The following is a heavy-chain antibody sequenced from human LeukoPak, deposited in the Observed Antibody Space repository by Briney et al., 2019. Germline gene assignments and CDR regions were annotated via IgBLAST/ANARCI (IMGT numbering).Heavy chain of an antibody. Sequence: PGGSLRLSCTTSGFTFSNYAIHWVRQAPGKGPEWVAVISYDGTIKHYTDSVQGRFSISRDNSKNTLDLQMNSLRVEDTAVYYCAKDRYYYDSSGYLDYWGQGTLVTVSS. CDR3: AKDRYYYDSSGYLDY. D-gene: IGHD3-22*01. V-gene: IGHV3-30-3*01. J-gene: IGHJ4*02. CDR2: ISYDGTIK. CDR1: GFTFSNYA.